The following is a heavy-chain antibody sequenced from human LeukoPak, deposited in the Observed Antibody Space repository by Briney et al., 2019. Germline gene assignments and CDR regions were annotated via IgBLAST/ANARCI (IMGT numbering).Heavy chain of an antibody. J-gene: IGHJ4*02. Sequence: SETLSLTCTVSGGSISSSSYYWGWIRQPPGKGLEWIGSIYYSGSTYYNPSLKSRVTISVDTSKNQFSLKLSSVTAADTAVYYCARVQRITMVRGVIRHFDYWGQGTLVTVSP. D-gene: IGHD3-10*01. CDR3: ARVQRITMVRGVIRHFDY. CDR1: GGSISSSSYY. V-gene: IGHV4-39*07. CDR2: IYYSGST.